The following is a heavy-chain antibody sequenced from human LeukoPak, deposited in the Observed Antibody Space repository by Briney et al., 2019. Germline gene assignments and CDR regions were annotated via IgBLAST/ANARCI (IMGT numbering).Heavy chain of an antibody. CDR2: IKQDGSEK. V-gene: IGHV3-7*01. D-gene: IGHD2-15*01. Sequence: GGSLRLSCAASGFTFSSYWMSWVRQAPGKGLEWVANIKQDGSEKYYVDSVKGRFTISRDNAKNSLYLQMNSLRAEDTAVYYCARDDASAVVVAATYYYYGMDVWGQGTTVATSS. J-gene: IGHJ6*02. CDR3: ARDDASAVVVAATYYYYGMDV. CDR1: GFTFSSYW.